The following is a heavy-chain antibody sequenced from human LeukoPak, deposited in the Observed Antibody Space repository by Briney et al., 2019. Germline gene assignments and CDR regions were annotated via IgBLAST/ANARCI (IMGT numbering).Heavy chain of an antibody. J-gene: IGHJ4*02. CDR3: ARSWNDYDYFDY. CDR2: INPSGGST. CDR1: GYTFTSYY. Sequence: GASVKVSCKASGYTFTSYYMHWVRQAPGQGLEWMGIINPSGGSTTYAQKFQGRVTMTRDTSTSTVYMELSSLRSEDTAVYYCARSWNDYDYFDYWGQGTLVTVSS. V-gene: IGHV1-46*01. D-gene: IGHD1-1*01.